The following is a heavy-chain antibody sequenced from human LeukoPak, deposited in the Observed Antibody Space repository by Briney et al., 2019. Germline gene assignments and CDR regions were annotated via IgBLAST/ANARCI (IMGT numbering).Heavy chain of an antibody. Sequence: GASVKVSCKVSGYTLTELSMHWVRQAPGKGLEWMGGFDSEDGETIYAQKFQGRVTMTEDTSTDTAYMELSSLRSEDTAVYYCATDQGLYDSSGYYYDWFDPWGQGTLVTVSS. CDR1: GYTLTELS. D-gene: IGHD3-22*01. CDR3: ATDQGLYDSSGYYYDWFDP. V-gene: IGHV1-24*01. CDR2: FDSEDGET. J-gene: IGHJ5*02.